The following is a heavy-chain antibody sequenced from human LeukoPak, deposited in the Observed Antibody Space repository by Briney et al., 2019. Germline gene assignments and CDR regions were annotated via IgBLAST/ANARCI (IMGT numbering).Heavy chain of an antibody. CDR1: GGSISSTNW. Sequence: PSGTLSLTCAVSGGSISSTNWWSWVRQPPGKGLEWIGEIYHSGSTNYNPSLKSRVTISVDTSTNQFSLNLSSVTAADTAVYYCARLLISGVVEDYWGQGTLVTVSS. V-gene: IGHV4-4*02. D-gene: IGHD5-12*01. CDR2: IYHSGST. CDR3: ARLLISGVVEDY. J-gene: IGHJ4*02.